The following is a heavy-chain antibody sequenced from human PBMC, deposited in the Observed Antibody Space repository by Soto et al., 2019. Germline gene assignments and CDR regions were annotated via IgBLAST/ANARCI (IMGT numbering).Heavy chain of an antibody. J-gene: IGHJ6*03. CDR2: IYYSGST. Sequence: SETLSLTCTVSGGSISSYYWSWIRQTPGKGLEWIGYIYYSGSTKYSPSLESRLTMSVDTSKNQFSLKLSSVTAADTAVYYCARDLQNLAARGYHYYYMDVWGKGTTVTVSS. CDR1: GGSISSYY. V-gene: IGHV4-59*01. CDR3: ARDLQNLAARGYHYYYMDV. D-gene: IGHD2-15*01.